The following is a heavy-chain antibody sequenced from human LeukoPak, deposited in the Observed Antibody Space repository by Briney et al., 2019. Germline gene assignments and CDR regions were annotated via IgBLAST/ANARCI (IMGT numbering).Heavy chain of an antibody. CDR2: FDPEDGET. CDR1: GYTLTELS. D-gene: IGHD6-13*01. V-gene: IGHV1-24*01. J-gene: IGHJ4*02. Sequence: GASVKVSCKVSGYTLTELSMHWVRQVPGKGLEWMGGFDPEDGETIYAQKFQGRVTMTEDTSTDTAYMELSSLRSEDTAVYYCATVSFSSSWYRFDYWGQGTLVTVSS. CDR3: ATVSFSSSWYRFDY.